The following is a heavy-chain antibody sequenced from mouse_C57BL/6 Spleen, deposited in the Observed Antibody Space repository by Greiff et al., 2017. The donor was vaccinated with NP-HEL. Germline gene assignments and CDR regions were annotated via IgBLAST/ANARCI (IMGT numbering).Heavy chain of an antibody. V-gene: IGHV1-82*01. CDR3: ARWANWDYFDD. J-gene: IGHJ2*01. D-gene: IGHD4-1*01. CDR1: GYAFSSSW. CDR2: IYPGDGDT. Sequence: QVQLQQSGPELVKPGASVKISCKASGYAFSSSWMNWVKQRPGKGLEWIGRIYPGDGDTNYNGKFKGKATLTADKSSSTAYMQLSSLTSEDSAVYFCARWANWDYFDDWGQGTTLTVSS.